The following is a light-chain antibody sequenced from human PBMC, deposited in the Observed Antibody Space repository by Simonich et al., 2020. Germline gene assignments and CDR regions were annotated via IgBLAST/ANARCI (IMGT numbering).Light chain of an antibody. V-gene: IGLV2-14*01. Sequence: QSALTQPASVSGSPGQSITISCTGTSSDVGDYNYVSWYQQHPGKAPKLMIYDVSKRPSRVSNRFSGSKSGNTASLTISGLQAEDEADYYCSSYTSSSTLVFGGGTKLTVL. J-gene: IGLJ2*01. CDR3: SSYTSSSTLV. CDR2: DVS. CDR1: SSDVGDYNY.